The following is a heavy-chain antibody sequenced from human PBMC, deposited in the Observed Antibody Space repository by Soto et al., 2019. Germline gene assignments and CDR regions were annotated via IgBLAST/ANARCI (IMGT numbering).Heavy chain of an antibody. CDR3: ASLLEVLLDFDY. CDR2: IYYSGST. CDR1: GGSISSSSYY. J-gene: IGHJ4*02. Sequence: SETLSLTCTVSGGSISSSSYYWGWIRQPPGKGLEWIGSIYYSGSTYYNPSLKSRVTISVDTSKNQFSLKLSSVTAADTAVYYCASLLEVLLDFDYWGQGTLVTVSS. D-gene: IGHD3-9*01. V-gene: IGHV4-39*01.